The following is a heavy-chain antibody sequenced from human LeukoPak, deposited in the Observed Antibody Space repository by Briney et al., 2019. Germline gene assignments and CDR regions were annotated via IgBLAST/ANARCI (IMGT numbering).Heavy chain of an antibody. J-gene: IGHJ6*02. CDR3: ARVAARYVGMDV. Sequence: PSETLSLTCTVSGGSINNYYWSWIRQPPGMGLEWIGYIYYSGSTNYNPSLKSRVTISVDTSKKQFSLSPSSVTAADTAVYYCARVAARYVGMDVWGQGTTVTVSS. CDR1: GGSINNYY. D-gene: IGHD6-6*01. CDR2: IYYSGST. V-gene: IGHV4-59*01.